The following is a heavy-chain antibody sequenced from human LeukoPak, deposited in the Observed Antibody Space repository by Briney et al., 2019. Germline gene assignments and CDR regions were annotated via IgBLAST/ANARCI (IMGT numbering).Heavy chain of an antibody. J-gene: IGHJ4*02. Sequence: SETLSLTCTVSGGSISSYYWSWIRQPAGKGLEWIGRIYNSGSTSYNTNYNPSLSSRVTMSVDTSKNQFSLRLNSVTVADTAVYYCARAIWYGSGTTAFDYWGQGTLVTVSS. CDR1: GGSISSYY. D-gene: IGHD3-10*01. CDR3: ARAIWYGSGTTAFDY. V-gene: IGHV4-4*07. CDR2: IYNSGSTSYNT.